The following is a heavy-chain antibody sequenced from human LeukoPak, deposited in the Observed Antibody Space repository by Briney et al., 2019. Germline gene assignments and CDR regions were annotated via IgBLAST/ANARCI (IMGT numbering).Heavy chain of an antibody. V-gene: IGHV3-48*03. D-gene: IGHD3-22*01. CDR3: ARSSGSYRPFDS. CDR2: ISSSGSTI. Sequence: GGSLRLSCAASGFTFSSYEMNWVRQAPGKGLEWVSYISSSGSTIYYADSVKGRFTISRDNAKNSLYLQMNSLRAEDTAVYYCARSSGSYRPFDSWGQGTLVTVSS. CDR1: GFTFSSYE. J-gene: IGHJ4*02.